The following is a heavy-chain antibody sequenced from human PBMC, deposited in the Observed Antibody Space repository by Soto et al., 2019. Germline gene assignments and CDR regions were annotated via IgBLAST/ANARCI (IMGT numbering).Heavy chain of an antibody. V-gene: IGHV3-64D*09. Sequence: GGSLRLSCSASGFTFSSYAMHWVRQAPGKGLEYVSAISSNGGSTYYADSVKGRFTISRDNSKNTLYLQMSSLRAEDTAVYYCVKPNTLDYYDSSGYYDYWGQGTLVTVSS. J-gene: IGHJ4*02. CDR1: GFTFSSYA. CDR3: VKPNTLDYYDSSGYYDY. CDR2: ISSNGGST. D-gene: IGHD3-22*01.